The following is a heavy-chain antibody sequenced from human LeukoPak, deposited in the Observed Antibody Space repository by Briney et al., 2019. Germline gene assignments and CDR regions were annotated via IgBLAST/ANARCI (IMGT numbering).Heavy chain of an antibody. V-gene: IGHV4-39*01. Sequence: PSETLSLTCTVSGGSISSSSYYWGWIRQPPGKGLEWIGSIYYSGSTYYNPSLKSRVTISVDTSKNQFSLKLSSVTAADTAVYYCARSSPGGYDYGYWGFVFDYWGQGTLVTVSS. CDR1: GGSISSSSYY. J-gene: IGHJ4*02. CDR3: ARSSPGGYDYGYWGFVFDY. D-gene: IGHD5-12*01. CDR2: IYYSGST.